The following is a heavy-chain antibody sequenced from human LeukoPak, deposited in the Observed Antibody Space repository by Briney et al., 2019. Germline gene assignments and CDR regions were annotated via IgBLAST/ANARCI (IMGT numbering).Heavy chain of an antibody. V-gene: IGHV4-4*02. J-gene: IGHJ6*02. CDR2: IYHSGST. CDR3: ASPRVALSAHLFNYGMDV. D-gene: IGHD3-10*01. Sequence: SETLSLTCAVSGGSISSSNWWSWVRQPPGKGLEWIGEIYHSGSTNYNPSLKSRVTISVDKSKNQFSLKLSSVTAADTAVYYCASPRVALSAHLFNYGMDVWGQGTTVTVSS. CDR1: GGSISSSNW.